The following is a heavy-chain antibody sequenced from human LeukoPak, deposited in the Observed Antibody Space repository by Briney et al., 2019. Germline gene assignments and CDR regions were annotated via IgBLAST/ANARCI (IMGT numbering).Heavy chain of an antibody. D-gene: IGHD6-13*01. CDR1: GGSFSGYY. V-gene: IGHV4-34*01. CDR2: GDYSGGT. CDR3: ARGQQLVPIPGY. Sequence: SETLSLTCAVYGGSFSGYYWSWIRQPPGKGLEWIASGDYSGGTYYNPSLESRVTISVDTSKNQFSLKLSSVTAADTAVYYCARGQQLVPIPGYWGQGTLVTVSS. J-gene: IGHJ4*02.